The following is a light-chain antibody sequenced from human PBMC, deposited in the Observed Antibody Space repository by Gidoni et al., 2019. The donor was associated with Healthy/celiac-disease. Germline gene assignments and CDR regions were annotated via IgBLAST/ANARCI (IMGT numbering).Light chain of an antibody. CDR3: QQSYSTLALT. J-gene: IGKJ4*01. CDR2: AAS. CDR1: QSISSY. Sequence: DIQMTQSPSSLSASVGDRVTITCRASQSISSYLNWYQQKPGKAPKLLIYAASSLQSGVPSRFSGSGSGTDCTLTISSLQPEDFATYYCQQSYSTLALTFGGXTKVEIK. V-gene: IGKV1-39*01.